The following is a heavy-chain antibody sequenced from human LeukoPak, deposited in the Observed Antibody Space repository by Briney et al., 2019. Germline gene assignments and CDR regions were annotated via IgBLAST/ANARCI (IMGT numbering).Heavy chain of an antibody. J-gene: IGHJ6*03. D-gene: IGHD3-10*01. CDR2: IYYSGST. V-gene: IGHV4-30-4*08. CDR3: ARDSPMVRGVIPNYYYYYMDV. CDR1: RGSISSGDYY. Sequence: SETLSLTCTVSRGSISSGDYYWSWIRQPPGKGLEWIGYIYYSGSTYYNPSLKSRVTISVDTSKNQFSLKLSSVTAADTAVYYCARDSPMVRGVIPNYYYYYMDVWGKGTTVTVSS.